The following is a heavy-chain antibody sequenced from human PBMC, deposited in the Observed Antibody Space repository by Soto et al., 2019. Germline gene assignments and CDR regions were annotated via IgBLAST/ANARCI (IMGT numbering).Heavy chain of an antibody. CDR3: AREWQQLGIDAFDI. J-gene: IGHJ3*02. Sequence: ETLSLTCTVSGGSISSYYWSWIRQPPGKGLEWIGYIYYSGSTNYNPSLKSRVTISVDTSKNQFSLKLSSVTAADTAVYYCAREWQQLGIDAFDIWGQGTMVTVSS. CDR1: GGSISSYY. V-gene: IGHV4-59*01. D-gene: IGHD6-13*01. CDR2: IYYSGST.